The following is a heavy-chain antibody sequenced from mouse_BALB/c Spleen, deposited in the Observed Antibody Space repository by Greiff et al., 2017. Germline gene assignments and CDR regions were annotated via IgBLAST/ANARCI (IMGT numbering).Heavy chain of an antibody. CDR3: ASAPYDYYAMDY. D-gene: IGHD2-14*01. CDR1: GFTFSDYY. Sequence: EVQGVESGGGLVKPGGSLKLSCAASGFTFSDYYMYWVRQTPEKRLEWVATISDGGSYTYYPDSVKGRFTISRDNAKNNLYLQMSSLKSEDTAMYYCASAPYDYYAMDYWGQGTSVTVSS. V-gene: IGHV5-4*02. CDR2: ISDGGSYT. J-gene: IGHJ4*01.